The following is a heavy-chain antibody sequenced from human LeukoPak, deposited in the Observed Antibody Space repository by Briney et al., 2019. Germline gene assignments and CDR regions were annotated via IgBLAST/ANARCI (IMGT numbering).Heavy chain of an antibody. J-gene: IGHJ5*02. D-gene: IGHD3-22*01. CDR1: GGSFSGYY. CDR2: INHSGST. CDR3: ARDVEPYYDSSGYSGRWFDP. V-gene: IGHV4-34*01. Sequence: SETLSLTCAVYGGSFSGYYWSWIRQPPGKGLEWIGAINHSGSTNYNPSLKSRVTISVDTSKTQFSLKLSSVTAADTAVYYCARDVEPYYDSSGYSGRWFDPWGQGTLVTVSS.